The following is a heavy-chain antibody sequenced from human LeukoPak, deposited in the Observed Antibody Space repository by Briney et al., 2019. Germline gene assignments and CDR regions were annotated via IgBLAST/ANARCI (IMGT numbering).Heavy chain of an antibody. CDR3: ARLLVYNRNPRAFDV. V-gene: IGHV4-34*01. D-gene: IGHD1-14*01. CDR1: GGSLSGYY. Sequence: SETLSLTCAVYGGSLSGYYWSWIRQSPGKGLEWIGEINDSGSTNYNPSLKSRVSISIDFSKNQFSLRLSSVTAADTGVYYCARLLVYNRNPRAFDVWGQGTSVTVS. CDR2: INDSGST. J-gene: IGHJ3*01.